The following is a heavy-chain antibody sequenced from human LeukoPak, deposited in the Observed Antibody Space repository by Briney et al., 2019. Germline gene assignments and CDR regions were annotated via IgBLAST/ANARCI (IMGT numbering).Heavy chain of an antibody. Sequence: PGGSLRLSCAASGFTFADYAMNWVRQAPGKGLEWVSGINWDAGSPDYVDSVRGRFTISRDNAKNSLYLQMNSLRAEDSGFYYCARVNGYNWNYCFDYWGQGTLVTVSS. CDR3: ARVNGYNWNYCFDY. CDR2: INWDAGSP. D-gene: IGHD1-7*01. J-gene: IGHJ4*02. V-gene: IGHV3-20*04. CDR1: GFTFADYA.